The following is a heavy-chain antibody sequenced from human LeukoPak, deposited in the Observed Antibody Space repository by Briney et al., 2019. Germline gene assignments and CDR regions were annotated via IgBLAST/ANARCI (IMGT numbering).Heavy chain of an antibody. J-gene: IGHJ4*02. V-gene: IGHV4-61*02. CDR3: ARGPHYYGSGSYYNRGAVDY. D-gene: IGHD3-10*01. CDR2: IYTSGST. Sequence: SETLSLTCTVSGGSISSSRYYWGWIRQPAGKGLEWIGRIYTSGSTNYNPSLKSRVTMSVDTSKNQFSLKLSSVTAADTAVYYCARGPHYYGSGSYYNRGAVDYWGQGTLVTVSS. CDR1: GGSISSSRYY.